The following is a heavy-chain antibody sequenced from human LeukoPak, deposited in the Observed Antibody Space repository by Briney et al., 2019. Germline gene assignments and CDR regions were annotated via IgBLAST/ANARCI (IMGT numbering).Heavy chain of an antibody. CDR2: IRGSGGST. CDR1: GFAFSSYA. CDR3: AKPEGGAVAPFDY. Sequence: PGGYLRLYSAASGFAFSSYAMSWDGHAPGKGLEWGSAIRGSGGSTYHADSVKGRYPLSRDTSKTALYLQMRSLRGEDTAVYYCAKPEGGAVAPFDYWGQGTLVTVSS. J-gene: IGHJ4*02. V-gene: IGHV3-23*01. D-gene: IGHD2-21*01.